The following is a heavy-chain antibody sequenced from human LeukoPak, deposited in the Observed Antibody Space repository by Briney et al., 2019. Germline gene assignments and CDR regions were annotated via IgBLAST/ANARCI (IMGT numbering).Heavy chain of an antibody. D-gene: IGHD6-19*01. V-gene: IGHV4-59*12. J-gene: IGHJ4*02. CDR1: GGSISGYY. CDR2: IYYTGST. CDR3: ARDGGSGWYDY. Sequence: SETLSLTCTVSGGSISGYYWSWIRQPPGKGLEWIGYIYYTGSTDYNASLKSRVTISLDTSKNQISLKLSSVTAADTAVYYCARDGGSGWYDYWGQGTLVTVSS.